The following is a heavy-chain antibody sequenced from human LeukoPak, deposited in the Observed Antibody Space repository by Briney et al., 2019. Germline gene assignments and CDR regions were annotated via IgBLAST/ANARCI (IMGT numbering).Heavy chain of an antibody. V-gene: IGHV4-34*01. CDR1: GGSFSGYY. Sequence: IPSETLSLTCAVYGGSFSGYYWSWIRQPPGKGLEWIGNIYYSGSTYYNPSLKSRVTISVDTSKNHFSLKLNSVTAADTALYYCARLGYCSSASCGPLDYWGQGTLVTVSS. CDR3: ARLGYCSSASCGPLDY. CDR2: IYYSGST. D-gene: IGHD2-2*01. J-gene: IGHJ4*02.